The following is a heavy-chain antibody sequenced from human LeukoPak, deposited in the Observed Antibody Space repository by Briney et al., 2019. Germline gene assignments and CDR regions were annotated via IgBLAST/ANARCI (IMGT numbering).Heavy chain of an antibody. CDR3: ASFIAAAGTGGWFDP. Sequence: KPSETLSLTCAVYGGSFSGYCWSWIRQPPGKGLEWIGEINHSGSTNYNPSLKSRVTISVDTSKNQFSLKLSSVTAADTAVYYCASFIAAAGTGGWFDPWGQGTLVTVSS. D-gene: IGHD6-13*01. CDR2: INHSGST. J-gene: IGHJ5*02. CDR1: GGSFSGYC. V-gene: IGHV4-34*01.